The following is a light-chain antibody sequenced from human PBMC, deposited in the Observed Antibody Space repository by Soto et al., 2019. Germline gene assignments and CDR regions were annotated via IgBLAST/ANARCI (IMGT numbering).Light chain of an antibody. CDR1: SSDVGGYNY. J-gene: IGLJ1*01. CDR2: DVS. CDR3: SSSYV. V-gene: IGLV2-14*01. Sequence: QSALTQPASVSGSPGQSITISCTGTSSDVGGYNYVSWYQQHPGKAPKLMIYDVSNRPSGVSNRFSGSKSGNTASLNFPGVQAEDEDDYTRSSSYVFGTGTQLTVL.